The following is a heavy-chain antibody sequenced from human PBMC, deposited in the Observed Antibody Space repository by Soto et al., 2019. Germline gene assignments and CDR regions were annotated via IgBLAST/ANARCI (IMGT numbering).Heavy chain of an antibody. Sequence: ASVKVSCKASGYTFTGYYMHWVRQAPGQGLEWMGWINPNSGGTNYAQRFQGWVTMTRDTSISTAYMELSRLRSDDTAVYYCARDFGADSSGYYYVWYLDYWGQGTLVTVSS. J-gene: IGHJ4*02. CDR2: INPNSGGT. D-gene: IGHD3-22*01. CDR1: GYTFTGYY. CDR3: ARDFGADSSGYYYVWYLDY. V-gene: IGHV1-2*04.